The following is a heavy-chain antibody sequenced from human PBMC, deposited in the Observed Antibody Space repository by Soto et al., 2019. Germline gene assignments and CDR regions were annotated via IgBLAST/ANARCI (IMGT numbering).Heavy chain of an antibody. CDR3: ARVRGVGRQWLEAFDI. J-gene: IGHJ3*02. Sequence: QVQLVESGGGVVQPGRSLRLSCAASGFTFSSYGMHWVRQAPGKGLEWVAVIWYDGSNKYYADSVKGRFTISRDNSKNTLDLQMNSLRAEDTAVYYCARVRGVGRQWLEAFDIWGQGTMVTVSS. V-gene: IGHV3-33*01. CDR1: GFTFSSYG. CDR2: IWYDGSNK. D-gene: IGHD6-19*01.